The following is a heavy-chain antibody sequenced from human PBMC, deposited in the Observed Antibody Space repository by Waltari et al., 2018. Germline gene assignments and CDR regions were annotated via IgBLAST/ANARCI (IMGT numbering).Heavy chain of an antibody. Sequence: QLQLQESGPGLVKPSESLSLTCTVSGDSVGRRSHYWAWIRQPPGKGLEWVGSFYSRGGTVYNPSLKSRATMSIDTSKNQFSLKLTSVTAEDTAVYYCATPMTTVTTPVLWGPGTLVTVSS. CDR3: ATPMTTVTTPVL. J-gene: IGHJ4*02. CDR2: FYSRGGT. V-gene: IGHV4-39*01. D-gene: IGHD4-17*01. CDR1: GDSVGRRSHY.